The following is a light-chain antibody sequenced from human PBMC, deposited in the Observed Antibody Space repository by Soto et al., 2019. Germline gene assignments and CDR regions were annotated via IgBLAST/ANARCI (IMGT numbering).Light chain of an antibody. CDR1: QGIGNS. CDR3: QKYNTVPAT. Sequence: DIPMTQSPPSLSASVGDRVTITCRASQGIGNSLAWYQQKPGTVPKLLIYSASTLQSGVPSRFSGSGSGTDFTLTISSLQPEDVAAYYCQKYNTVPATFGPGTRLEIK. J-gene: IGKJ5*01. V-gene: IGKV1-27*01. CDR2: SAS.